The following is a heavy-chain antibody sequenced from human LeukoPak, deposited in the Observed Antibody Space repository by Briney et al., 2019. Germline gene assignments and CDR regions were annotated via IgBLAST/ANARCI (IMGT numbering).Heavy chain of an antibody. V-gene: IGHV3-23*01. CDR1: GFTFSSYA. CDR2: ISGSGGST. Sequence: TGGSLRLSCAASGFTFSSYAMSWVRQAPGKGLEWVSAISGSGGSTYYADSVKGRFTISRDNSKNTLYLQMNSLRAEDTAVYYCAIPSMVRGVTTFDYWGQGTLVTVSS. CDR3: AIPSMVRGVTTFDY. D-gene: IGHD3-10*01. J-gene: IGHJ4*02.